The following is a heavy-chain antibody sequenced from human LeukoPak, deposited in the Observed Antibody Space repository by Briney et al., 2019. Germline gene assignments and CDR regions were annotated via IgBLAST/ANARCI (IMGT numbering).Heavy chain of an antibody. D-gene: IGHD1-26*01. J-gene: IGHJ4*02. Sequence: ASVKVSCKASGYTFTDYYVHWVRQAPGQGLEWTGWINPNSGGTNYAQKFQGRVTMTRDTSISTAYMELSRLRSDDTAMYYCAREGPIVGATHLVDYWGQGTLVTVSS. CDR3: AREGPIVGATHLVDY. V-gene: IGHV1-2*02. CDR2: INPNSGGT. CDR1: GYTFTDYY.